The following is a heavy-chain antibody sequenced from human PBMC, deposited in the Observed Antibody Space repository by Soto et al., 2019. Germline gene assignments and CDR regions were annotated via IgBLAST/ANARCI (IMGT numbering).Heavy chain of an antibody. J-gene: IGHJ5*02. V-gene: IGHV4-59*01. CDR1: GGSISSYY. CDR3: ARLAARSWFEP. D-gene: IGHD6-6*01. Sequence: SETLSLTCTVSGGSISSYYWSWIRQPPGKGLEWIGYIYYSGSTNYNPSLKSRVTISVDTSKNQFSLKLSSVTAADTAVYYCARLAARSWFEPWGQGTLVTVSS. CDR2: IYYSGST.